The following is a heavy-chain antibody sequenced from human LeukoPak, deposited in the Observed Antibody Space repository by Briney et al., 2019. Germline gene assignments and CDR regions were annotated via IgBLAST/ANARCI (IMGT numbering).Heavy chain of an antibody. Sequence: ASVKVSCKASGYAFTDYYMHWVRQAPGQGLEWMGWINPHSGGTNYAQKFQGRVTMTRDTSISTAYMELSRLRSDDTAVYYCAVPSRGWYKSFDYWGQGTLVTVSS. J-gene: IGHJ4*02. D-gene: IGHD6-19*01. CDR2: INPHSGGT. V-gene: IGHV1-2*02. CDR3: AVPSRGWYKSFDY. CDR1: GYAFTDYY.